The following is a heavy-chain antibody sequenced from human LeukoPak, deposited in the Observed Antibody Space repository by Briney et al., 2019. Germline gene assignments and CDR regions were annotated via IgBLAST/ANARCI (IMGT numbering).Heavy chain of an antibody. Sequence: PGGSLRLSCAASGFTFSDYWMSWVRQGPGKGLAWVANIRQDGGDFNYVDSVKGRFTISRDNARNSLFLQMNNLRVEDTAVYYCAREWQGGIAAAGTRIEGDYWGQGTLVAVSS. D-gene: IGHD6-13*01. CDR1: GFTFSDYW. V-gene: IGHV3-7*01. CDR3: AREWQGGIAAAGTRIEGDY. J-gene: IGHJ4*02. CDR2: IRQDGGDF.